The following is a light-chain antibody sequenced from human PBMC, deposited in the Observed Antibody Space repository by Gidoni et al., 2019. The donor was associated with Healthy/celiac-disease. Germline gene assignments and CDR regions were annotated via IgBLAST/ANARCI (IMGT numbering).Light chain of an antibody. CDR2: DVS. CDR3: SSYTSSSTLWV. Sequence: QSALTQPASVSGSPGPLITISCTGTSSDVGGYNYVSWYQQHPGKAPKLMIYDVSNRPSGVSNRFSGSKSGNTASLTISGLQAEDEADYYCSSYTSSSTLWVFGGGTKLTVL. CDR1: SSDVGGYNY. J-gene: IGLJ3*02. V-gene: IGLV2-14*01.